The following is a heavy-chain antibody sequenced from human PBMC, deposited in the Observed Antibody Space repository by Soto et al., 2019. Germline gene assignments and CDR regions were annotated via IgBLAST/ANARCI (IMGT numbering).Heavy chain of an antibody. CDR2: ISSSSSYT. V-gene: IGHV3-11*06. Sequence: GGSLRLSCAASGFTFSDYYMSWIRQAPGKGLEWVSYISSSSSYTDYADSVKGRFTISRDNAKNSLYLQMNSLRAEDMAVYYCARRNNWIPLSSYYLDYWGQGTLVTVSS. CDR1: GFTFSDYY. J-gene: IGHJ4*02. D-gene: IGHD1-20*01. CDR3: ARRNNWIPLSSYYLDY.